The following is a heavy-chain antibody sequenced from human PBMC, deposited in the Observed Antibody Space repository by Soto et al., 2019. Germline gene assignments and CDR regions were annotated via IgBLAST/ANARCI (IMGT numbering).Heavy chain of an antibody. Sequence: PDTEMEWIGYIYYSGSTNYNPSLKSRVTISVDTSKNQLSLKLSSVTAADTAVYYCARDGIFFFQAEDGIRDVRSVSAFLLNRSSDL. CDR2: IYYSGST. V-gene: IGHV4-59*01. D-gene: IGHD3-10*02. J-gene: IGHJ2*01. CDR3: ARDGIFFFQAEDGIRDVRSVSAFLLNRSSDL.